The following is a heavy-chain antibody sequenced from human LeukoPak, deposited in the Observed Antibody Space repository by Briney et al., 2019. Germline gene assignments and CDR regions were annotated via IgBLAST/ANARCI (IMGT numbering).Heavy chain of an antibody. D-gene: IGHD6-19*01. CDR3: ANSISYSSGWFGFFDY. V-gene: IGHV3-23*01. J-gene: IGHJ4*02. Sequence: PGGSLRLSCAASGFTFSSYAMSWVRQAPGKGLEWVSAISGSGGSTYYTDSVKGRFTISRDNSKNTLYLQMNSLRAEDTAVYYCANSISYSSGWFGFFDYWGQGTLVTFSS. CDR2: ISGSGGST. CDR1: GFTFSSYA.